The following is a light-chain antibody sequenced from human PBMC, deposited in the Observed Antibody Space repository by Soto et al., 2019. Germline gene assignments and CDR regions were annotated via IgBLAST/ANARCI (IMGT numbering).Light chain of an antibody. CDR2: EVS. CDR3: SSYTGSSTLL. J-gene: IGLJ2*01. CDR1: SRDVGGYNY. V-gene: IGLV2-14*01. Sequence: QSALTQPASVSGSPGQSITISCTGTSRDVGGYNYVSWYHQHPGKAPKLRIYEVSNRPSGVSNRFSGSKSGKTASLTISGLQAEDEGDYYCSSYTGSSTLLFGGGTQLTVL.